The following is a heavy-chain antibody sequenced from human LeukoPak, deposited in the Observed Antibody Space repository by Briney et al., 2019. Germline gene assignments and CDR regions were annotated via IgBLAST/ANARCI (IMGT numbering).Heavy chain of an antibody. D-gene: IGHD5-18*01. CDR1: GFTFSSYS. CDR2: ISSSSRYI. V-gene: IGHV3-21*01. CDR3: AREKSGYSYGPHDY. Sequence: PGGSLRLSCAASGFTFSSYSINWVRQAPGKGLGWVSSISSSSRYIYYADSVKGRFTISRDNAKTSLYLQMNSLRAEDTAVYSCAREKSGYSYGPHDYWGQGTLVTVSS. J-gene: IGHJ4*02.